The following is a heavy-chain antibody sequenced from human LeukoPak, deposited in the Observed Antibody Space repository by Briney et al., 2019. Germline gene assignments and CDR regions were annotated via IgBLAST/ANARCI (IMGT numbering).Heavy chain of an antibody. Sequence: QTGGSLRLSCAASGFTFSSYWMSWVRQAPGKGLEWVANIKQDGSEKYYVDSVKGRFTISRDNAKNTLYLQMNSLRAEDTAVYCCARVPYNWSYARLGPWGQGTLVTVSS. CDR3: ARVPYNWSYARLGP. CDR2: IKQDGSEK. V-gene: IGHV3-7*01. CDR1: GFTFSSYW. J-gene: IGHJ5*02. D-gene: IGHD1-7*01.